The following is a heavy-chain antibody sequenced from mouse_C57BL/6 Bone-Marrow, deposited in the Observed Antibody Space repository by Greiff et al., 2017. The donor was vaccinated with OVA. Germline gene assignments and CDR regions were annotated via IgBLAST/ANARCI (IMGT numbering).Heavy chain of an antibody. CDR3: ARIGYYGSSPYYFDY. CDR2: IDPEDGET. V-gene: IGHV14-2*01. CDR1: GFNIKDYY. J-gene: IGHJ2*01. Sequence: EVKLQESGAELVKPGASVKLSCTASGFNIKDYYMHWVKQRPEQGLEWIGRIDPEDGETKYAPKFQGKATITADTSSNTAYLQLSSLTSEGTAVYYCARIGYYGSSPYYFDYWGQGTTLTVSS. D-gene: IGHD1-1*01.